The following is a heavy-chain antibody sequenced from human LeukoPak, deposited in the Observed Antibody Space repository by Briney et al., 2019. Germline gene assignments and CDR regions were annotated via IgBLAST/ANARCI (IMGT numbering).Heavy chain of an antibody. V-gene: IGHV3-30*02. Sequence: PGGSLRLSCAAPGLIFRNHGMHWVRQAPGKGLEWVTFIWYDGSDKYYADSVRGRFTISRDNSKNTVNLQMNSLRTEDTALYYCAKDLSSGWSFDSWGQGTLVTVSS. D-gene: IGHD3-22*01. CDR2: IWYDGSDK. CDR1: GLIFRNHG. CDR3: AKDLSSGWSFDS. J-gene: IGHJ4*02.